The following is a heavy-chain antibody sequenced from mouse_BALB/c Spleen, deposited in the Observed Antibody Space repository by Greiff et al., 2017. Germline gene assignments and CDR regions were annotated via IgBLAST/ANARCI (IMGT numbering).Heavy chain of an antibody. J-gene: IGHJ3*01. D-gene: IGHD5-1*01. CDR3: ATYLAWFAY. Sequence: EVKLMESGAELVRPGALVKLSCKASGFNIKDYYMHWVKQRPEQGLEWIGWIDPENGNTIYDPKFQGKASITADTSSNTAYLQLSSLTSEDTAVYYCATYLAWFAYWGQGTLVTVSA. CDR2: IDPENGNT. V-gene: IGHV14-1*02. CDR1: GFNIKDYY.